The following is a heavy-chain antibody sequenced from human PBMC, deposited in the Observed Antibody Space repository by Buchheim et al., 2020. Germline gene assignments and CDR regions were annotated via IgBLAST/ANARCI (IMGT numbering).Heavy chain of an antibody. D-gene: IGHD1-26*01. CDR3: VRRGAMVDY. V-gene: IGHV3-48*03. CDR2: IASNVNII. J-gene: IGHJ4*02. Sequence: EVQLVESGGGLVQPGGSLRLSCAASGFAFSNYEMSWVRQTPGRGLEWISYIASNVNIIYCADSVKGRFTISRDNAKNSLYLQMNSLRGEDTAVYYCVRRGAMVDYWGQGTL. CDR1: GFAFSNYE.